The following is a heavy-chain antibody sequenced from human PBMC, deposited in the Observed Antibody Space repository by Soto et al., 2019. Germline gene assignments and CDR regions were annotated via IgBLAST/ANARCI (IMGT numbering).Heavy chain of an antibody. V-gene: IGHV4-59*01. J-gene: IGHJ4*02. CDR2: IYYSGST. D-gene: IGHD1-26*01. Sequence: SETLSLTCTVSGGSISSYYWSWIRQPPGKGLEWIGYIYYSGSTNYNPSLKSRVTISVDTSKNQFSLKLSSVTAADTAVYYCARGATVNYYSTPSRFDYWGQGTLVTVSS. CDR1: GGSISSYY. CDR3: ARGATVNYYSTPSRFDY.